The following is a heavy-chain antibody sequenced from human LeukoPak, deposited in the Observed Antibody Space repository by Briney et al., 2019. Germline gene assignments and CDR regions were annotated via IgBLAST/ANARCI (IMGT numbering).Heavy chain of an antibody. Sequence: GEALKISCKGAGYSFTSYWIGWVRPMPGKGVEWMGIIYPGDSDTRYSPSFQGQVTISADKSISTAYLQWSSLKASDTAVYYCARQNIGTIESLDYWGQGTLVTVSS. V-gene: IGHV5-51*01. CDR3: ARQNIGTIESLDY. J-gene: IGHJ4*02. D-gene: IGHD2/OR15-2a*01. CDR1: GYSFTSYW. CDR2: IYPGDSDT.